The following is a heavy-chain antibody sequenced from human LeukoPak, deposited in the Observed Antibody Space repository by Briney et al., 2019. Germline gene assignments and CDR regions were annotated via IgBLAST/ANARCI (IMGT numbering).Heavy chain of an antibody. J-gene: IGHJ6*03. CDR1: GSTFSNAW. V-gene: IGHV3-15*01. CDR2: IKSNTDGFTA. D-gene: IGHD3-22*01. CDR3: TTRRTYYDSSGYSYPYYYYYYMDV. Sequence: GGSLRLSCAASGSTFSNAWMNWVRQAPGKGLEWVGHIKSNTDGFTADYASPVKGRFTISRDDSKNTLYLQMNSLKTEDTAVYYCTTRRTYYDSSGYSYPYYYYYYMDVWGKGTTVTVSS.